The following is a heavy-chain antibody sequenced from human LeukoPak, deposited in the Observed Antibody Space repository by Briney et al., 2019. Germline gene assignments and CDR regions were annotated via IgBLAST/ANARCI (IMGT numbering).Heavy chain of an antibody. CDR3: AKDRLGVAVALTDFDY. J-gene: IGHJ4*02. CDR1: GFTFSSYG. V-gene: IGHV3-30*02. D-gene: IGHD6-19*01. CDR2: IQYDGSNK. Sequence: GGSLRLSCAASGFTFSSYGMHWVRQAPGKGLEWVAFIQYDGSNKYYADSVKGRFTISRDNSKNTLYLQMNSLRAEDTAVYYCAKDRLGVAVALTDFDYWGQGTLVTVSS.